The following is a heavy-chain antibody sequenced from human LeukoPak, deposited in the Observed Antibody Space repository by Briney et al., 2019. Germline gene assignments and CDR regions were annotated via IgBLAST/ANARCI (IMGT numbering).Heavy chain of an antibody. CDR1: GFTFSSYW. V-gene: IGHV3-74*01. CDR3: ARVSGTDSSGYVEIDF. J-gene: IGHJ4*02. D-gene: IGHD3-22*01. Sequence: PGGSLRLSCAASGFTFSSYWMHWVRQAPGQGLVWVSRINSDGSSTTYADSVKGRFTISRDNAKNTLYLQMNSLRAEDTAVYYCARVSGTDSSGYVEIDFWGQGTLVTVSS. CDR2: INSDGSST.